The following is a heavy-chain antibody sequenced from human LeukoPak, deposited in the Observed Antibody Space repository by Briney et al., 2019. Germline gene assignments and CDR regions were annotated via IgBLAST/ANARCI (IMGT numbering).Heavy chain of an antibody. CDR2: ISGSSGST. CDR3: AKDIGSFPYYFDY. D-gene: IGHD6-13*01. V-gene: IGHV3-23*01. Sequence: GESLNISCAASRFTFSSYAMSWVRQATGKGLEWVSAISGSSGSTYYAASGKGRFTISRDNSKNTRYLQMNSLRAEDTAVYYCAKDIGSFPYYFDYWGRGTLVTVSS. J-gene: IGHJ4*02. CDR1: RFTFSSYA.